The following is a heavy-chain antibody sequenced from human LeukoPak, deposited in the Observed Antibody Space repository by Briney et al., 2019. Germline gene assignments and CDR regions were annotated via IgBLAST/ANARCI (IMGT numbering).Heavy chain of an antibody. D-gene: IGHD3-22*01. V-gene: IGHV3-66*01. CDR2: IYSGDST. CDR3: ARVRGYYDSSGYYPAGAFDI. CDR1: GFTVSSNY. J-gene: IGHJ3*02. Sequence: GGSLRLSCAASGFTVSSNYMSWVRQAPGKGLEWVSVIYSGDSTYYADSVKGRFTISRDNSKNTLYLQMNSLRAEDTAVYYCARVRGYYDSSGYYPAGAFDIWGQGTMVTVSS.